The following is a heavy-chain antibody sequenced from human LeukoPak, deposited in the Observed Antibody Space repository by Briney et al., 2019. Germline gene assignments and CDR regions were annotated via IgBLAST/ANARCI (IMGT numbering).Heavy chain of an antibody. D-gene: IGHD6-13*01. CDR3: ARRSQTAAGRGIDY. CDR2: MSNSGST. Sequence: SETLSLTCTVSGGSISRSSSHYWAWIRQPPGKGLEWIGTMSNSGSTYYNPSLKSRVTISGDTSKNQFSLKLSSMTAADTAVFYCARRSQTAAGRGIDYWGQGTPVTVSS. J-gene: IGHJ4*02. V-gene: IGHV4-39*01. CDR1: GGSISRSSSHY.